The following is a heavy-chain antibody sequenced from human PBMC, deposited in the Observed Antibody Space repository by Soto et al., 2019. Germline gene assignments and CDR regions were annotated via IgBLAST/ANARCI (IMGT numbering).Heavy chain of an antibody. CDR1: GFRFSDHY. CDR2: ISGGGTTK. D-gene: IGHD3-10*01. CDR3: ASDPYYYASGF. Sequence: GGSLRLSCAASGFRFSDHYMTWIRQAPGKGLEWVSKISGGGTTKYYADSVKGRFTVSRDNAKNSLYLQMNSLRVEDTAVYYCASDPYYYASGFWGQGTLVTV. J-gene: IGHJ4*02. V-gene: IGHV3-11*01.